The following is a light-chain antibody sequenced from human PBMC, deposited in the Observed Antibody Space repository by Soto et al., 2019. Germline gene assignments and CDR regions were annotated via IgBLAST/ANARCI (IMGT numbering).Light chain of an antibody. CDR3: SSYTSSSIVV. CDR1: SSDVGGYNY. CDR2: DVS. V-gene: IGLV2-14*01. J-gene: IGLJ2*01. Sequence: QSALTQPASVSGSPGQSMTISCTGTSSDVGGYNYVSWYQQHPGKVPKLMIYDVSNRPSGVSNRFSGSKSGNTASLTISGLQAEDEADYYCSSYTSSSIVVFGGGTKLTVL.